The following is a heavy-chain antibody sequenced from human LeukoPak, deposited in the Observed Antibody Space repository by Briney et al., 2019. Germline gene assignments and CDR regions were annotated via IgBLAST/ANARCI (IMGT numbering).Heavy chain of an antibody. CDR3: ARGIGVVVPAAVDDAFDI. V-gene: IGHV3-30*02. CDR2: IRNDGSNK. J-gene: IGHJ3*02. D-gene: IGHD2-2*01. CDR1: EFTFSSYG. Sequence: GGSLRLSCAASEFTFSSYGMHWVRQAPGKGLEWVAFIRNDGSNKYYADSVKGRFTISRDNSKNTLYLQMNSLRAEDTAVYYCARGIGVVVPAAVDDAFDIWGQGTMVTVSS.